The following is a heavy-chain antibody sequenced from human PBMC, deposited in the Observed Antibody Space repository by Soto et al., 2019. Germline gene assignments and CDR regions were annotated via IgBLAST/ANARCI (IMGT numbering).Heavy chain of an antibody. J-gene: IGHJ5*02. CDR1: GYSFTSYW. V-gene: IGHV5-51*01. CDR2: IYPGDSDT. CDR3: ARGPRYDLWSGPTPGSFDP. Sequence: GESLKISCKGSGYSFTSYWIGWVRQMPGKGLEWMGIIYPGDSDTRYSPSFQGQVTISADKSISTAYLQWSSLKASDTAMYYCARGPRYDLWSGPTPGSFDPWGQGTLVTVSS. D-gene: IGHD3-3*01.